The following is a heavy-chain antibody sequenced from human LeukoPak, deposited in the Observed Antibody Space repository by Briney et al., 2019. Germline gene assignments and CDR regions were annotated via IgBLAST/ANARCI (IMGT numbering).Heavy chain of an antibody. CDR2: ISGSGGST. D-gene: IGHD2-2*01. Sequence: GGSLRLSCAASGFTFSSYAMSWVRQAPGKGLEWVSAISGSGGSTCYADSVKGRFTISRDNSKNTLYLQMNSLRAEDTAVYYCAKDGKGYCSSTSCKNWFDPWGQGTLVTVSS. CDR3: AKDGKGYCSSTSCKNWFDP. V-gene: IGHV3-23*01. CDR1: GFTFSSYA. J-gene: IGHJ5*02.